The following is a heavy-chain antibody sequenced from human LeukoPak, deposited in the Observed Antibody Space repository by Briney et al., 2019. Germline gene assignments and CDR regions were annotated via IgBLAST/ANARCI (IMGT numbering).Heavy chain of an antibody. CDR2: IYSGGST. V-gene: IGHV3-53*01. J-gene: IGHJ4*02. CDR3: ARWFCTSTTCYYDY. CDR1: GFTVSSNY. Sequence: GGSLRLSCAASGFTVSSNYMSWVRQAPGKGLEWVSVIYSGGSTYYADSVKGRFTISRDDSANTLSLQMNSLRADDTAVYYCARWFCTSTTCYYDYWGQGTLVTVSS. D-gene: IGHD2-2*01.